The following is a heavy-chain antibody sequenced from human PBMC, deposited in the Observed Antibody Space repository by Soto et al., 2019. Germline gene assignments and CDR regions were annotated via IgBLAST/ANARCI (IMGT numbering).Heavy chain of an antibody. J-gene: IGHJ1*01. D-gene: IGHD6-19*01. V-gene: IGHV3-23*01. Sequence: PGGSLRLSCAASGFTFSSYAMSWVRQAPGKGLEWVSAISGSGGSTYYADSVKGRFTISRDNSKNTLYLQMNSLRAEDTAVYYCAKDRYSSGWYTYFQHWGQGTLVTVSS. CDR2: ISGSGGST. CDR1: GFTFSSYA. CDR3: AKDRYSSGWYTYFQH.